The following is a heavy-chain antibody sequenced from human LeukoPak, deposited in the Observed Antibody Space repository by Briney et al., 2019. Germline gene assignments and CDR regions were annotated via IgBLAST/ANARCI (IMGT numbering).Heavy chain of an antibody. CDR3: ARGSRGYSYGLGGSWFDP. V-gene: IGHV4-59*01. CDR2: IYYSGST. J-gene: IGHJ5*02. CDR1: GGSISSYY. D-gene: IGHD5-18*01. Sequence: SETLSLTCTVSGGSISSYYWSWIRQPPGKGLEWIGYIYYSGSTNYKPSVKSRVTISVDTSKNQFSLKLSSVTAADTAVYYCARGSRGYSYGLGGSWFDPWGQGTLVTVSS.